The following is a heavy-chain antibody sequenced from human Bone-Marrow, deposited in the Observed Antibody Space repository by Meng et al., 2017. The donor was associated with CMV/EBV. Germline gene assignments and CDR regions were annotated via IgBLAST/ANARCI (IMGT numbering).Heavy chain of an antibody. Sequence: YMHWVRQAPGQGLEWMGWINPNSGDTNFAQKFQGRVPMTRHTSISTAYMELSRLRSDDTAVYYCARDRLDILLVPASHPTRYNWFDPWGQGTLVTVSS. D-gene: IGHD2-2*01. CDR1: Y. CDR2: INPNSGDT. CDR3: ARDRLDILLVPASHPTRYNWFDP. J-gene: IGHJ5*02. V-gene: IGHV1-2*02.